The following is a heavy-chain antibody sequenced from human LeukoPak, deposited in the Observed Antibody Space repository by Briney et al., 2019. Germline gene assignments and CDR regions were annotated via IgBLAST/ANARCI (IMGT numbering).Heavy chain of an antibody. CDR3: ARKQWLNS. J-gene: IGHJ5*02. V-gene: IGHV3-21*01. D-gene: IGHD6-19*01. Sequence: PGRSLRLSCAASGFTFSSYAMHWVRQAPGKGLEWVSSISSSSSYIYYADSVKGRFTISRDNAKNSLFLQMNNLRAEDTAVYYCARKQWLNSWGQGTRVIVSS. CDR2: ISSSSSYI. CDR1: GFTFSSYA.